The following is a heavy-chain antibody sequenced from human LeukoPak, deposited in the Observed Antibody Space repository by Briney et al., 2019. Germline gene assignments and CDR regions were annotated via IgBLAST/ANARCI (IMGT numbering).Heavy chain of an antibody. CDR3: ASRKLGNDY. D-gene: IGHD7-27*01. CDR2: IYYSGRT. V-gene: IGHV4-59*01. Sequence: SETLSLTCSVSGGSISSYYWSWIRQPPGKGLEWIGYIYYSGRTSYNPSLKSRVTISADTSQNQFSLKLSSVTAADTAVYYCASRKLGNDYWGQRTLVTVSP. CDR1: GGSISSYY. J-gene: IGHJ4*02.